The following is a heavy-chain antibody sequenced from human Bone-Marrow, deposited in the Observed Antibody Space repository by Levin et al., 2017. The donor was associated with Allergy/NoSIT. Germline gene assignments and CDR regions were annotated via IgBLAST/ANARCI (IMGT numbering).Heavy chain of an antibody. CDR1: GFTFSTYA. J-gene: IGHJ4*02. V-gene: IGHV3-23*01. CDR2: ISGRGDLT. D-gene: IGHD7-27*01. CDR3: AKTAGTDWGLGY. Sequence: GGSLRLSCAASGFTFSTYAMSWVRQAPGKGLEWVSVISGRGDLTNYADSVKGRFTISRDNSKNMLYLQMNSLRAEDTAVYYCAKTAGTDWGLGYWGQGTLVTVSS.